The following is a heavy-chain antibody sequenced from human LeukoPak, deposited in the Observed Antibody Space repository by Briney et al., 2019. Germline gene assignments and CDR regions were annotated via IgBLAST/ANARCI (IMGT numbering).Heavy chain of an antibody. D-gene: IGHD3-3*01. CDR2: IIPILGIA. V-gene: IGHV1-69*04. Sequence: SVKVSCKASGGTFSSYTIGWVRQAPGQGLEWMGRIIPILGIANYAQKFQGRVTITADKSTSTAYMELSSLRSEDTAVYYCARDRDYDFWSGRDPNWFDPWGQGTLVTVSS. CDR3: ARDRDYDFWSGRDPNWFDP. CDR1: GGTFSSYT. J-gene: IGHJ5*02.